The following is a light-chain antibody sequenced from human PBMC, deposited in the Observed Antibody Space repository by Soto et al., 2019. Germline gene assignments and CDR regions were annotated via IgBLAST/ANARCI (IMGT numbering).Light chain of an antibody. V-gene: IGKV3-20*01. Sequence: EFVLTQSPGTLSLSPGERATLSRRASQSVGSNSLAWYQQKPGQAPRILIYGASTRATGIPDRFSGSGSGTDFTLTISRLEPEDFAVYSCQQYGSSPPLTFGGGTKVEIK. J-gene: IGKJ4*01. CDR3: QQYGSSPPLT. CDR2: GAS. CDR1: QSVGSNS.